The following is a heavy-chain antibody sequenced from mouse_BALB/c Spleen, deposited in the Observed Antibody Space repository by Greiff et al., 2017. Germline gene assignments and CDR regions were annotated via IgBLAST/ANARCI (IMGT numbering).Heavy chain of an antibody. Sequence: VQLQQSGPGLVAPSQSLSITCTVSGFSLTSYGVHWVRQPPGKGLEWLGVIWAGGSTNYNSALMSRLSISKDNSKSQVFLKMNSLQTDDTAMYDCARDYGSSSKAGFAYWGQGTLVTVSA. CDR1: GFSLTSYG. V-gene: IGHV2-9*02. CDR2: IWAGGST. D-gene: IGHD1-1*01. J-gene: IGHJ3*01. CDR3: ARDYGSSSKAGFAY.